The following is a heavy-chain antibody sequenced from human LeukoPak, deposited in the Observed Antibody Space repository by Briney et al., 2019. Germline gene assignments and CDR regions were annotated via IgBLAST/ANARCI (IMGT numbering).Heavy chain of an antibody. V-gene: IGHV4-30-4*01. CDR1: GGSISSGDFC. CDR2: NYSSGSS. J-gene: IGHJ4*02. CDR3: ARLDGSGSYYFSDY. D-gene: IGHD3-10*01. Sequence: SETLSLTCTVSGGSISSGDFCWSWIRQPPGKGLEWIGHNYSSGSSNYNPSLKSQVTISAAPSKHQFSLKLSSVTAADTAVYYCARLDGSGSYYFSDYWGQGTLVTVSS.